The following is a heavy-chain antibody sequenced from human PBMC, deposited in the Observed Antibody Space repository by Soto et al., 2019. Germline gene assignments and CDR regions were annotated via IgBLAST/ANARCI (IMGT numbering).Heavy chain of an antibody. CDR2: ISPSSGNT. V-gene: IGHV1-8*01. Sequence: QVQLVQSGAEVKKPGASVKVSCKASGYTFTTYEINWVRQVPGQGLEWMGWISPSSGNTGYVDQFRGRVTMTSNTCMATAYMKQSSLRSEDTAVYYCARVAGELFGDHGMDVWGQGTTVTVSS. D-gene: IGHD3-10*01. J-gene: IGHJ6*02. CDR3: ARVAGELFGDHGMDV. CDR1: GYTFTTYE.